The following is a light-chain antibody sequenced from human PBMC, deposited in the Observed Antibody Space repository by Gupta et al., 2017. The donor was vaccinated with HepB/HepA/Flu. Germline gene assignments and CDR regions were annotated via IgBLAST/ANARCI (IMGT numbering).Light chain of an antibody. CDR2: AAS. Sequence: DIQMTQSPSSLSASVGERVTITCRASRTISTNSNWYQQKPGKAPKLLIYAASTWQRGVTSRFSGSGYGTDFTLSITSRQQEDFATYYCHHTYSSPPLTFGGGTKVDI. CDR1: RTISTN. CDR3: HHTYSSPPLT. J-gene: IGKJ4*01. V-gene: IGKV1-39*01.